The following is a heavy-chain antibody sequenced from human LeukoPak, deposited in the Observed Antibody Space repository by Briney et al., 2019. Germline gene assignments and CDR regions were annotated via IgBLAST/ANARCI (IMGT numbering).Heavy chain of an antibody. CDR2: IYPGDSDT. CDR1: GYSFTSYW. J-gene: IGHJ4*02. V-gene: IGHV5-51*01. D-gene: IGHD5-12*01. Sequence: GESLKISCKGSGYSFTSYWIGWVRQMPGKGLEWMGVIYPGDSDTRYSPSFQGQVTISADKSISTAYLQWSSLKASDTAMYYCASRSNSGYEFFDYWGQGTLVTVSS. CDR3: ASRSNSGYEFFDY.